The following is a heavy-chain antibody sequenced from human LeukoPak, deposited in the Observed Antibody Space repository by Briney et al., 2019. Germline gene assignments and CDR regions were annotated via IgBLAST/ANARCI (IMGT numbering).Heavy chain of an antibody. J-gene: IGHJ4*02. CDR3: ARRAGAVNPFDY. Sequence: ASVKVSCKASGYTFISYGISWVRQAPGQGLEWMGWVSGHNGDTNYAQKVQGRVTMTTDTSTSTAYMELRSLRSDDTAVYYCARRAGAVNPFDYWGQGTLVTVSS. V-gene: IGHV1-18*01. D-gene: IGHD3-16*01. CDR2: VSGHNGDT. CDR1: GYTFISYG.